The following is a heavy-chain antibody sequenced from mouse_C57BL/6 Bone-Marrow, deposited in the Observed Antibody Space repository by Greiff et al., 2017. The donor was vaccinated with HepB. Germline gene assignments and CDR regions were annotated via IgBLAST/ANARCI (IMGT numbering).Heavy chain of an antibody. CDR3: ARESSSYWYFDV. CDR1: GFTFSDFY. J-gene: IGHJ1*03. V-gene: IGHV7-1*01. Sequence: EVQVVESGGGLVQSGRSLRLSCATSGFTFSDFYMEWVRQAPGKGLEWIAASRNKANDYTTEYSASVKGRFIVSRDTSQSILYLQMNALRAEDTAIYYCARESSSYWYFDVWGTGTTVTVSS. D-gene: IGHD1-1*01. CDR2: SRNKANDYTT.